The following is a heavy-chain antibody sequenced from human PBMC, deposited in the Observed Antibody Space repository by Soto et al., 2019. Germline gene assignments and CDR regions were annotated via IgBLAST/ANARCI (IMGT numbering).Heavy chain of an antibody. J-gene: IGHJ6*02. CDR3: ARVSWREKYGMDV. CDR1: GFTFSDSY. Sequence: PGGSLRLSCAASGFTFSDSYMSWIRQAPGKGLEWISYITFSGNNVYYADSLKGRITISRDNAKNSLYLQMNRLRAEDTAVYYCARVSWREKYGMDVWGQGTTVTVSS. CDR2: ITFSGNNV. V-gene: IGHV3-11*01.